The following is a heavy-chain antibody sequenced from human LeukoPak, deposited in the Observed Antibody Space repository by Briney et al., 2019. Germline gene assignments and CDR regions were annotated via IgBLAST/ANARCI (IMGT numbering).Heavy chain of an antibody. CDR1: GFIFSSYA. D-gene: IGHD5-18*01. CDR3: AKSDSYGYYFDY. J-gene: IGHJ4*02. CDR2: MSGVGGNT. Sequence: GGSLRLSCAGSGFIFSSYAMSWVRQAPGKGLEWVSAMSGVGGNTFYTDSVRGRFTISRDNSKNTLYLQMNSLRAEDMALYYCAKSDSYGYYFDYWGQGTLVTVSS. V-gene: IGHV3-23*01.